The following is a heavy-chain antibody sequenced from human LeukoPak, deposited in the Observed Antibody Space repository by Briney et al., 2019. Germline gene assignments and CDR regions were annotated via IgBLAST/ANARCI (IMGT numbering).Heavy chain of an antibody. D-gene: IGHD3-22*01. CDR3: ARVSRTYNYYDSSGYYDIDY. V-gene: IGHV3-11*04. CDR2: ISSSGSTI. Sequence: TGGSLRLSCAASGFTFSDYYMSWIRQAPGKGLEWVSYISSSGSTIYYADSVKGRFTISRDNAKNSLYLQMNSLRAEDTAVYYCARVSRTYNYYDSSGYYDIDYWGQGTLDTVSS. CDR1: GFTFSDYY. J-gene: IGHJ4*02.